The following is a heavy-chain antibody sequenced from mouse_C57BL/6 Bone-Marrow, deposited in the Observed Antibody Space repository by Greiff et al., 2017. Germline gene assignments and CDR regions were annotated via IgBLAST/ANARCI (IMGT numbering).Heavy chain of an antibody. CDR1: GYTFTSYW. J-gene: IGHJ2*01. CDR3: ASYGGSYMDY. Sequence: VQLQQSGAELVKPGASVKLSCKASGYTFTSYWMHWVKQRPGRGLEWIGRIDPGGGGTNYNEKFKGKATLTVDKPSSTAYMQLSSLTSEDSAVYYCASYGGSYMDYWGQGTTLTVSS. V-gene: IGHV1-72*01. D-gene: IGHD1-1*01. CDR2: IDPGGGGT.